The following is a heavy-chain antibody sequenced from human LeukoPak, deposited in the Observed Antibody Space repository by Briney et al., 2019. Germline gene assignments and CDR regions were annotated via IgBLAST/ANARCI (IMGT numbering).Heavy chain of an antibody. CDR1: GYSISSGYY. CDR2: IYHSGST. V-gene: IGHV4-38-2*01. CDR3: ARQDVGTTLLYFDY. J-gene: IGHJ4*02. D-gene: IGHD1-1*01. Sequence: TASETLSLTCAASGYSISSGYYWGWIRQPPGKGLEWIGSIYHSGSTYYNPSLKSRVTISVDTSKNQFSLKLSSVTAADTAVYYCARQDVGTTLLYFDYWGQGTLVTVSS.